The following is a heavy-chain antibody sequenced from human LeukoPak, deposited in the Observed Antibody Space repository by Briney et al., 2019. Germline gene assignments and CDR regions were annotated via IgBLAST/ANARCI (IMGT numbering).Heavy chain of an antibody. D-gene: IGHD2-2*01. V-gene: IGHV3-21*01. CDR1: GFTFSSYW. Sequence: GGSLRLSCAASGFTFSSYWMHWVRQAPGKGLEWVSSISSSSSYIYYADSVKGRFTISRDNAKNSLYLQMSSLRAEDTAVYYCARGEVVPAANVDYWGQGTLVTVSS. CDR3: ARGEVVPAANVDY. CDR2: ISSSSSYI. J-gene: IGHJ4*02.